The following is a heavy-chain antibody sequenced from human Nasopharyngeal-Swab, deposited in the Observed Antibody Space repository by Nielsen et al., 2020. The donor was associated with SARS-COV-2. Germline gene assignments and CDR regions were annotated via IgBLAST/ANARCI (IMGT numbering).Heavy chain of an antibody. CDR3: AAEGEYYGSGSRPGMDV. V-gene: IGHV1-58*01. D-gene: IGHD3-10*01. CDR2: IVVGSGNT. CDR1: GFTFTSSA. J-gene: IGHJ6*02. Sequence: SVKVSCKASGFTFTSSAVQWVRQARGQRLEWIGWIVVGSGNTNYAQKFQERVTITRDMSTSTAYMELSSLRSEDTAVYYCAAEGEYYGSGSRPGMDVWDQGTTVTVSS.